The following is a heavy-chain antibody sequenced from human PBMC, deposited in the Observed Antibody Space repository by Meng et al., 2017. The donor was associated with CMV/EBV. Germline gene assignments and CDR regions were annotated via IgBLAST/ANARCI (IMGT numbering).Heavy chain of an antibody. V-gene: IGHV4-34*01. J-gene: IGHJ4*02. CDR3: ARGMRVRGGHY. D-gene: IGHD3-10*01. CDR2: INHSGST. Sequence: SQTLSLTCAVYGGSFSGYYWSWIRQPPGKGLEWIGEINHSGSTNYNPSLKSRVTISRDNSKNTLYLQMNSLRAEDTAVYYCARGMRVRGGHYWGQGTLVTVSS. CDR1: GGSFSGYY.